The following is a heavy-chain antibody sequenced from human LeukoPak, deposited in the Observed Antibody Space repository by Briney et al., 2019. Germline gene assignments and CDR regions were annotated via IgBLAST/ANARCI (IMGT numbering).Heavy chain of an antibody. Sequence: GGSLRLSCAASGFTFSRYSMNWVRQAPGKGLEWVAVISYDGSNKYYANSVKGRFTISRDNSKNTLYLQMNSLRAEDTAVYYCAKREMATISWGSDAFDIWGQGTMVTVSS. V-gene: IGHV3-30*18. J-gene: IGHJ3*02. CDR2: ISYDGSNK. D-gene: IGHD5-24*01. CDR1: GFTFSRYS. CDR3: AKREMATISWGSDAFDI.